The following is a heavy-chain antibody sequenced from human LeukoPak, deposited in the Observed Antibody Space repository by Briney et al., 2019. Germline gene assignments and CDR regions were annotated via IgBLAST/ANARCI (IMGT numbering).Heavy chain of an antibody. CDR3: ARDRAVKARIGGMDV. Sequence: PGGSLTLSCEASGFTFSGYSMNWVRQAPGKGLEWVSYISESSSHTYNADSVKGRFTISRDNAKNSLHLQMNSLRVEDTGIYYCARDRAVKARIGGMDVWGQGTTVIVSS. CDR2: ISESSSHT. J-gene: IGHJ6*02. D-gene: IGHD5-24*01. CDR1: GFTFSGYS. V-gene: IGHV3-21*06.